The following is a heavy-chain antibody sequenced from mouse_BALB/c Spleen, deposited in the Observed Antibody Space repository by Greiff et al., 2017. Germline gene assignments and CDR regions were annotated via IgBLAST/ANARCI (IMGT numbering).Heavy chain of an antibody. CDR1: GFTFSSYA. CDR3: ARPHYYDY. CDR2: ISSGGST. V-gene: IGHV5-6-5*01. D-gene: IGHD1-2*01. J-gene: IGHJ2*01. Sequence: DVKLVESGGGLVKPGGSLKLSCAASGFTFSSYAMSWVRQTPEKRLEWVASISSGGSTYYPDSVKGRFTISRDNARNILYLQMSSLRSEDTAMYYCARPHYYDYWGQGTTLTVSS.